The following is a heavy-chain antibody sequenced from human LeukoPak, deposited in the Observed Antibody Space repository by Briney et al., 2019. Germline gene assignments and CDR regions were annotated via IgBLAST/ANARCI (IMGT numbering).Heavy chain of an antibody. Sequence: PSETLSLTCTVSGGSISSYYWSWIRQPPGKGLEWIGYIYYSGSTNYNPSLKSRVTISVDTSKNQFSLKLSSVTAADTAVYYCARCYYDSGDAFDIWGQGTMVTVSS. D-gene: IGHD3-22*01. V-gene: IGHV4-59*01. CDR3: ARCYYDSGDAFDI. CDR1: GGSISSYY. J-gene: IGHJ3*02. CDR2: IYYSGST.